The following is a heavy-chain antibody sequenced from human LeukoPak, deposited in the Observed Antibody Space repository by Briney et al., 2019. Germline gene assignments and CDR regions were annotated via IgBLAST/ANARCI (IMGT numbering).Heavy chain of an antibody. D-gene: IGHD2-15*01. V-gene: IGHV4-4*02. Sequence: SETLSLTCAVSGGSISRSNWWSWVRQSPGKGLEWIGEIYDNGSTNYNPSLKSRVTISVDKSKNQFSLKLSSVTAADTAVYYCARHHRYCSGGSCFTRFDYWGQGTLVTVSS. CDR1: GGSISRSNW. CDR3: ARHHRYCSGGSCFTRFDY. J-gene: IGHJ4*02. CDR2: IYDNGST.